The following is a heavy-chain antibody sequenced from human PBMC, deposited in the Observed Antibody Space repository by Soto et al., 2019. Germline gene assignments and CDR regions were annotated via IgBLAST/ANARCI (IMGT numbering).Heavy chain of an antibody. V-gene: IGHV4-59*08. Sequence: SETLSLTCTVSGGSISSYYWSWIRQPPGKGLERIGFIYYSGSTNYNPSLKSRVTISVDTSKNQFSLNLSSVTAADTAVYYCARHRAMVFDYWGQGTLVTVSS. CDR1: GGSISSYY. D-gene: IGHD5-18*01. CDR2: IYYSGST. CDR3: ARHRAMVFDY. J-gene: IGHJ4*02.